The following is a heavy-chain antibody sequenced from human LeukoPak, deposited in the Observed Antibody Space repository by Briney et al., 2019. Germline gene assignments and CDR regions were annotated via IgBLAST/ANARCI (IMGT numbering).Heavy chain of an antibody. CDR2: ISSSSSTI. J-gene: IGHJ6*03. CDR3: ARDQGSGWSDYMDV. V-gene: IGHV3-48*04. D-gene: IGHD6-19*01. Sequence: GGSLRLSCAASGFTFSSYSMNWVRQAPGKGLEWVSYISSSSSTIYYADSVKGRFTISRDNAKNSLYLQMNSLRAEDTAVYYCARDQGSGWSDYMDVWGKGTTVTVSS. CDR1: GFTFSSYS.